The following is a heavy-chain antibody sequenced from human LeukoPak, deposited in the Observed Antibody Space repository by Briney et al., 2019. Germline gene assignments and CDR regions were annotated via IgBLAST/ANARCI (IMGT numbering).Heavy chain of an antibody. CDR2: IRRRAYGGAA. Sequence: GGSLRLSCTTSGFAFDDFAMSWVRQPAGKGLEWVGFIRRRAYGGAAEYAASVKGRFIISRDDSKGIAYLQMNSLKTEDTTVYYCSRNGLVDFDYWGQGSRVIVSP. CDR1: GFAFDDFA. V-gene: IGHV3-49*04. J-gene: IGHJ4*02. CDR3: SRNGLVDFDY.